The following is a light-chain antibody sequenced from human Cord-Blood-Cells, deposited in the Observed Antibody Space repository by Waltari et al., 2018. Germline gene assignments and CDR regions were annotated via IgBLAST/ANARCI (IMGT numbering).Light chain of an antibody. CDR3: QQYDNLPPYT. V-gene: IGKV1-33*01. CDR1: QDISNY. Sequence: DIQMTQSPSSLSASVGDRVTITRQASQDISNYLNWYQQKPGKAPKLLIYDASNLETGVPSMFSGSGSGTDFTFTISSLQPEDIATYYCQQYDNLPPYTFGQGTKLEIK. CDR2: DAS. J-gene: IGKJ2*01.